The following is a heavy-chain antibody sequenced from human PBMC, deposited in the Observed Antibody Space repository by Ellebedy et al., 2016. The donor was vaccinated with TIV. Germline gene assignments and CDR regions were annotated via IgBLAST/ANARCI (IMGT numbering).Heavy chain of an antibody. CDR1: GFTFSDYY. D-gene: IGHD3-3*01. CDR3: ARQPREWATYFDY. Sequence: ESLKISCAASGFTFSDYYMSWIRQPPGKGLEWIGSIYYSGSTYYNPSLKSRVTISVDTSKNQFSLKLSSVTAADTAVYYCARQPREWATYFDYWGQGTLVTVSS. J-gene: IGHJ4*02. CDR2: IYYSGST. V-gene: IGHV4-39*01.